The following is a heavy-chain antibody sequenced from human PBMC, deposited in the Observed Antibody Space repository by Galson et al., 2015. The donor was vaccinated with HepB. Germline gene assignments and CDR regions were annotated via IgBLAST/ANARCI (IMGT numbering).Heavy chain of an antibody. V-gene: IGHV1-69*06. CDR2: IIPIFGTA. Sequence: SVKVSCKASGGTFSSYAISWVRQAPGQGLEWMGGIIPIFGTANYAQKFQGRVTITADKSTSTAYMELSSLRSEDTAVYYCAREGRYSFRHGMDVWGQGTTVTVSS. CDR3: AREGRYSFRHGMDV. J-gene: IGHJ6*02. D-gene: IGHD5-18*01. CDR1: GGTFSSYA.